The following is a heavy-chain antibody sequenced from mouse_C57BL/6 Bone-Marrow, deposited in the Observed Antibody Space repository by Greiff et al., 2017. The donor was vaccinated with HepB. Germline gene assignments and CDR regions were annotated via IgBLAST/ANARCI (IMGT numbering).Heavy chain of an antibody. CDR3: TRRRYGNPYFDY. CDR2: IDPETGGT. D-gene: IGHD1-1*01. V-gene: IGHV1-15*01. Sequence: QVQLQQSGAELVRPGASVTLSCKASGYTFTDYEMHWVKQTPVHGLEWIGAIDPETGGTAYNQKFKGKAILTADKSSSTAYMELRSLTSEDSAVYYCTRRRYGNPYFDYWGQGTTLTVSS. J-gene: IGHJ2*01. CDR1: GYTFTDYE.